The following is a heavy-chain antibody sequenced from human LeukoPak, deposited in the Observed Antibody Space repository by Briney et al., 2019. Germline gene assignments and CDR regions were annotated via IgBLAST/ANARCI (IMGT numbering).Heavy chain of an antibody. CDR1: GGSFSGYY. CDR2: INHSGST. V-gene: IGHV4-34*01. D-gene: IGHD3-10*01. CDR3: ARQEAYYGSGSYYFDY. J-gene: IGHJ4*02. Sequence: SSETLSLTCAVYGGSFSGYYWSWIRQPPGKGLEWIGEINHSGSTNYSPSLKSRVTISVDTSKNQFSLKLSSVTAADTAVYYCARQEAYYGSGSYYFDYWGQGTLVTVSS.